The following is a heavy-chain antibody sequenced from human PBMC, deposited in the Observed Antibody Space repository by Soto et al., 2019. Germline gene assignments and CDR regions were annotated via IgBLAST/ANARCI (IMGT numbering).Heavy chain of an antibody. J-gene: IGHJ4*02. Sequence: QVQLQESGPGLVKPSETLSLTCTVSGGSISSYYWSWIRQPPGKGLEWIGYIYYSGSTNYNPSLKSRVTISVDTSKNQFSLKLSSVTAADTAVYYCARVVVSYSSSLAFDYWGQGTLVTVSS. V-gene: IGHV4-59*01. CDR3: ARVVVSYSSSLAFDY. D-gene: IGHD6-6*01. CDR1: GGSISSYY. CDR2: IYYSGST.